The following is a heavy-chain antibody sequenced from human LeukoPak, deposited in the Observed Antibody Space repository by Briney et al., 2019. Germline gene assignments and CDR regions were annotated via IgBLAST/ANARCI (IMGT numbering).Heavy chain of an antibody. D-gene: IGHD3-3*01. J-gene: IGHJ4*02. Sequence: GGSLRLSCAASGFTFSSYAMHWVRKAPGKGLEWVAVISYDGSNKYYADSVKGRFTISRDNSKNTPYLQMNSLRAEDTAVYYCARDPTEYYDFWSGYYSPLDYWGQGTLVTVSS. V-gene: IGHV3-30-3*01. CDR1: GFTFSSYA. CDR2: ISYDGSNK. CDR3: ARDPTEYYDFWSGYYSPLDY.